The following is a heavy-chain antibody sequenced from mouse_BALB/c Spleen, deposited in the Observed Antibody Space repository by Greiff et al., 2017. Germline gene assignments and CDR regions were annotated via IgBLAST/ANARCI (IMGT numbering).Heavy chain of an antibody. CDR1: GYTFTRYW. CDR3: TGITTATAY. CDR2: IYPGSGST. D-gene: IGHD1-2*01. Sequence: LQQPGSELVRPGASVKLSCKASGYTFTRYWMHWVKQRPGQGLEWIGNIYPGSGSTNYDEKFKSKATLTVDTSSSTAYMQLSSLTSEDSAVYYCTGITTATAYWGQGTLVTVSA. V-gene: IGHV1S22*01. J-gene: IGHJ3*01.